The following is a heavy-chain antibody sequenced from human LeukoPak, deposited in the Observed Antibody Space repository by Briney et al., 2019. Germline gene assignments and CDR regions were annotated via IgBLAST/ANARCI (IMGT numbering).Heavy chain of an antibody. CDR3: ARHPLDSGDYFVV. CDR1: GPSISSYY. J-gene: IGHJ4*02. D-gene: IGHD3-22*01. CDR2: IYHSGHT. Sequence: WDPLSLTCTLSGPSISSYYSSWIRQPPGEGLEWIGFIYHSGHTTYTPSLKSRVTISVATSTNQFSLKMKSVTAADTAVYYCARHPLDSGDYFVVWGEGDLGTVSS. V-gene: IGHV4-59*08.